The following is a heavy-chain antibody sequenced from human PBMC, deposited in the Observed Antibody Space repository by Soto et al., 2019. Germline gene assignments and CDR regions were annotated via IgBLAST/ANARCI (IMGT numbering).Heavy chain of an antibody. CDR3: ARGRGQFGIGYYYYGMDV. V-gene: IGHV1-2*04. Sequence: GASVKVSCKASGYTFTGYYMHWVRQAPGQGLEWMGWINPNSGGTNYAQKFQGWVTMTRDTSISTAYMELSRLRSDDTAVYYCARGRGQFGIGYYYYGMDVWGQGTTVTVSS. CDR1: GYTFTGYY. CDR2: INPNSGGT. J-gene: IGHJ6*02. D-gene: IGHD3-16*01.